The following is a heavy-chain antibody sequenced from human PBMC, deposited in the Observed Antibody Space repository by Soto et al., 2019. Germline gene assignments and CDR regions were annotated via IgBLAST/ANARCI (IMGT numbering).Heavy chain of an antibody. D-gene: IGHD6-6*01. CDR3: AGQYSSSAVEF. Sequence: GGSLRLSCAASGFTFSDYYMHWIRQAPGKGLEWVSYISSGAITIYYADSVKGRFTISRANAKNSLYLQMNSLSAEDTAVYYCAGQYSSSAVEFWGQGTLVTVSS. CDR2: ISSGAITI. CDR1: GFTFSDYY. J-gene: IGHJ4*02. V-gene: IGHV3-11*01.